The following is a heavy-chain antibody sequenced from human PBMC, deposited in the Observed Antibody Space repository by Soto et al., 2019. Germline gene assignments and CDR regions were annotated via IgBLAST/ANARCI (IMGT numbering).Heavy chain of an antibody. Sequence: PTLVNPTETLTLTCTVSGFSLSNARMGVSWIRQPPGKALEWLAHIFSNDEKSYSTSLKSRLTISKDTSKSQVVLTMTNMDPVDTATYYCARNGEMATITHYLMDVWGQGTTVTVSS. CDR3: ARNGEMATITHYLMDV. D-gene: IGHD5-12*01. J-gene: IGHJ6*02. CDR1: GFSLSNARMG. CDR2: IFSNDEK. V-gene: IGHV2-26*01.